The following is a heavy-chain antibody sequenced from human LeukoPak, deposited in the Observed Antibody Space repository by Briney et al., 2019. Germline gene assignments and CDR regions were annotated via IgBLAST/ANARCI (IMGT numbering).Heavy chain of an antibody. CDR1: GASISSNY. J-gene: IGHJ4*02. D-gene: IGHD3-10*01. V-gene: IGHV4-4*07. CDR3: ARDRGGPSYFDY. CDR2: IYTSGIT. Sequence: SETLSLTCTVSGASISSNYWSWIRQPAGKGLEWIGRIYTSGITYYNPSLKSRDTISVDTSKNQFSLKLNSVTAADTAVYYCARDRGGPSYFDYWGQGTLVTVSS.